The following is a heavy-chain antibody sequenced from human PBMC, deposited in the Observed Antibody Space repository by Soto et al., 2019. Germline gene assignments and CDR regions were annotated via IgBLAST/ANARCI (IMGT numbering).Heavy chain of an antibody. Sequence: EVQLLESGGGLVRPGGSLRLSCAASGFTFSNYAMSWVRQAPGKGLEWVSGINTSGGSTYYADSVKGRFTISRDNSKNTMYLQMNGVRAEDTAVYYCMIIYRYSHDMDVWGKGTTVTVAS. CDR1: GFTFSNYA. V-gene: IGHV3-23*01. CDR3: MIIYRYSHDMDV. J-gene: IGHJ6*03. CDR2: INTSGGST. D-gene: IGHD2-15*01.